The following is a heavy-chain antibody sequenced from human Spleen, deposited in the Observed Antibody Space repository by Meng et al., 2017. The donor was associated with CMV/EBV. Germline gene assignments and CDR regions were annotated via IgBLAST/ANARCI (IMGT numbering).Heavy chain of an antibody. Sequence: ASVKVSCKASGYTFTGQYMHWVRQAPGQGLEWMGWINPNSGGTNYAQKFQGRVTLTRDTSVNTASMELSGLTVDDTAVYYCAREGQFSGSYNPFDLWGQGTMVTVSS. J-gene: IGHJ3*01. CDR3: AREGQFSGSYNPFDL. V-gene: IGHV1-2*02. D-gene: IGHD1-26*01. CDR2: INPNSGGT. CDR1: GYTFTGQY.